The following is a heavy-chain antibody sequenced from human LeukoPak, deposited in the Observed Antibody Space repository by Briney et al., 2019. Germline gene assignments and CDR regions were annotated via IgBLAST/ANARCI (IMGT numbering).Heavy chain of an antibody. CDR2: IYYSGST. CDR3: ASDNSGYYQDAFDI. V-gene: IGHV4-39*02. J-gene: IGHJ3*02. Sequence: PSETLSLTCTVSGGSISSSSYYWGWIRQPPGKGLEWLGSIYYSGSTYFNPSLKSRVTISVDTSKNQFSLKLSSVTAADTAAYYCASDNSGYYQDAFDIWGQGTMVTVSS. D-gene: IGHD3-22*01. CDR1: GGSISSSSYY.